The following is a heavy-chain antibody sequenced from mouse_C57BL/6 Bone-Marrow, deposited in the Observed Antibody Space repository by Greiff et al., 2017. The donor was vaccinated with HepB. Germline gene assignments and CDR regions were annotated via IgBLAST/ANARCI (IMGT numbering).Heavy chain of an antibody. Sequence: QVQLQQPGAELVKPGASVKLSCKASGYTFTSYWMHWVKQRPGQGLEWIGMIHPNSGSTNYNEKFKSKATLTVDKSYSTAYMQLSSLTSEDSAVYYCARYSSDYAMDYWGQGTSVTVSS. CDR3: ARYSSDYAMDY. CDR1: GYTFTSYW. CDR2: IHPNSGST. J-gene: IGHJ4*01. V-gene: IGHV1-64*01. D-gene: IGHD3-1*01.